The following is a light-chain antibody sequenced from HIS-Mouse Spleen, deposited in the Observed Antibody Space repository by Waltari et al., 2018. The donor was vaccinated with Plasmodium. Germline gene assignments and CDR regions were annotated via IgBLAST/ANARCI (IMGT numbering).Light chain of an antibody. CDR3: CSYAGSSTFVV. CDR1: SSDVGSYNL. CDR2: EGS. J-gene: IGLJ2*01. Sequence: QSALTQPASVSGSPGQSITISCTGTSSDVGSYNLVSWYQQHPGKAPKRMIYEGSKRPSGVSNRFSGSKSCNTASLTISGLQADDEADYYCCSYAGSSTFVVFGGGTKLTVL. V-gene: IGLV2-23*03.